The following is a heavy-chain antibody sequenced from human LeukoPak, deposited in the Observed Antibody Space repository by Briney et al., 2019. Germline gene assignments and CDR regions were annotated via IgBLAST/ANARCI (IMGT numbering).Heavy chain of an antibody. J-gene: IGHJ4*02. D-gene: IGHD2/OR15-2a*01. Sequence: SETLSLTCAVYGGSFSGYYWSWIRQPPGKGLEWIGEINHSGNTNYNPSLRSRVTISVDTSKNQFSLKLSSVTAADTAVYYCARYRLSYFHYFDYWGQGTLVTVSS. CDR3: ARYRLSYFHYFDY. CDR2: INHSGNT. V-gene: IGHV4-34*01. CDR1: GGSFSGYY.